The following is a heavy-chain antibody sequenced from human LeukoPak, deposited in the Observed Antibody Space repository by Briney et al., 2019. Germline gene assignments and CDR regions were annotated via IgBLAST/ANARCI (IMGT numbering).Heavy chain of an antibody. J-gene: IGHJ4*02. D-gene: IGHD3-16*01. V-gene: IGHV1-69*13. CDR3: ARERSDYVWGSYDY. CDR2: IIPIFGTA. Sequence: ASVKVSCKSSGGTFSSYAISWVRQAPGQGLEWMGGIIPIFGTANYAQKFQGRVTITADESTSTAYMELSSLRSEDTAVYYCARERSDYVWGSYDYWGQGTLVTVSS. CDR1: GGTFSSYA.